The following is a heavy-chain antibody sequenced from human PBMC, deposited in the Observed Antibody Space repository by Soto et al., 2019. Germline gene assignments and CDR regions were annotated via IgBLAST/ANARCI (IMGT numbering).Heavy chain of an antibody. CDR2: IYYSGST. Sequence: PSETLSLTCTVSGGSISSYYWSWIRQPPGKGLEWIGYIYYSGSTNYNPSLKSRVTISVDTSKNQFSLKLSSVTAADTAVYYCARGPYSSSWGFYFDYWGQGTLVTVS. D-gene: IGHD6-13*01. J-gene: IGHJ4*02. V-gene: IGHV4-59*01. CDR1: GGSISSYY. CDR3: ARGPYSSSWGFYFDY.